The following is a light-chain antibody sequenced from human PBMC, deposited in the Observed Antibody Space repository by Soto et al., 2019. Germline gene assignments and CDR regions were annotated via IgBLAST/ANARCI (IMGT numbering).Light chain of an antibody. CDR1: QSFSSN. V-gene: IGKV3-11*01. CDR3: QQRRSWPPTIT. Sequence: EIVMTQSPATLSLSPCEIATLSCSSIQSFSSNLAWYQQKPVQAPRLLIYVASIRATGIPDRFSGSGSGTDFTLTISSLEPEDFAVYYCQQRRSWPPTITFGQGTRLEIK. CDR2: VAS. J-gene: IGKJ5*01.